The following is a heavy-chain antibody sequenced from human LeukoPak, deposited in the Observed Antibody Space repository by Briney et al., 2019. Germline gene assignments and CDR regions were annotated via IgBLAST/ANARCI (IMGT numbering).Heavy chain of an antibody. CDR3: ARDPPKGNFDF. CDR1: GIIFSDSY. Sequence: GGSLRLSCMASGIIFSDSYMGWIRQAPGKGLEWISYISNSGSATYYADSVKGRFTISRDNTKNLVFLQMNSLTVEDTAVYYCARDPPKGNFDFWGQGTLVTVSS. CDR2: ISNSGSAT. J-gene: IGHJ4*02. V-gene: IGHV3-11*01.